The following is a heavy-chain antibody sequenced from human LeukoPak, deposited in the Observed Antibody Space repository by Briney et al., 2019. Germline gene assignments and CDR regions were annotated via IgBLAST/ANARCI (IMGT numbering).Heavy chain of an antibody. V-gene: IGHV4-61*02. J-gene: IGHJ4*02. CDR1: GGSISSGSYC. D-gene: IGHD6-6*01. CDR2: IYTSGST. Sequence: SQTLSLTCTVSGGSISSGSYCWSWIRQPAGKGLEWIGRIYTSGSTNYNPSLKSRVTISVDTSKNQFSLKLSSVTAADTAVYYCARGPGGSSSSDFDYWGQGTLVTVSS. CDR3: ARGPGGSSSSDFDY.